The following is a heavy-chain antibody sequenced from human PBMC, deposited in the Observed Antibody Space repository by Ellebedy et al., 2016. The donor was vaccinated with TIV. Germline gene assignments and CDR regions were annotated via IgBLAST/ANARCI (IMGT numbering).Heavy chain of an antibody. CDR1: GFSFSNYA. Sequence: GESLKISXAASGFSFSNYAMSWVRQAPGKGLEWLSTFSGGGGDTYYADSVKGRFTISRDNSKNTVYLQMNSLRAEDTAVYYCAKLTYTSGDFDYWGQGTLVTVSS. CDR2: FSGGGGDT. D-gene: IGHD2-2*02. CDR3: AKLTYTSGDFDY. V-gene: IGHV3-23*01. J-gene: IGHJ4*02.